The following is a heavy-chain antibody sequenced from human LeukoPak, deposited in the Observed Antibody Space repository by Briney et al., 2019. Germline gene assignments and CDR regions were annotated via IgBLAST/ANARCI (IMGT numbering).Heavy chain of an antibody. CDR1: GGSINSYY. D-gene: IGHD5-12*01. CDR3: ARSFSGFDSDFDY. J-gene: IGHJ4*02. CDR2: IYYSGST. Sequence: SETLSLTCTVSGGSINSYYWSWIRQPPGKGLEWIGYIYYSGSTNYNPSLKSRVTISVDTSKNQFSLKLSSVTAADTALYYCARSFSGFDSDFDYWGQGTLVTVSS. V-gene: IGHV4-59*08.